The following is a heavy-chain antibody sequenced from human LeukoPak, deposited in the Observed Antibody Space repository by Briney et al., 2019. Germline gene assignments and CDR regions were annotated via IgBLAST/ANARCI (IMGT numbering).Heavy chain of an antibody. CDR3: ARGGHSSSWYRGFAP. CDR2: IYHSVST. Sequence: SETLSLTCAVSGGSISSSNWWSWVRQPPGKGLEWIGEIYHSVSTNYNPSLKSRVTISADKSKNQFSLKLSSVTAADTAVYYCARGGHSSSWYRGFAPWGQGTLVTVSS. D-gene: IGHD6-13*01. V-gene: IGHV4-4*02. J-gene: IGHJ5*02. CDR1: GGSISSSNW.